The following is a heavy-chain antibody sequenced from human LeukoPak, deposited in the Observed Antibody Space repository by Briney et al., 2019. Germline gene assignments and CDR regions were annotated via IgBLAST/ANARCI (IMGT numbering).Heavy chain of an antibody. CDR1: GASISGHY. V-gene: IGHV4-4*07. D-gene: IGHD2-2*01. CDR3: ARVNIIVVPSANFDY. CDR2: IYSSGRT. J-gene: IGHJ4*02. Sequence: PSETLSLTCTVSGASISGHYWNWIRQPAGKGLEWIGRIYSSGRTNYNPSLNSRVTMSADTSMNQFSLKLTSVTAADTAVYYCARVNIIVVPSANFDYWGQGSLVIVSS.